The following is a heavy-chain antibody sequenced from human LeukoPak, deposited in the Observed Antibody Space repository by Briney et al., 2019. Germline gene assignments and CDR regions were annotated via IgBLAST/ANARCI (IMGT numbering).Heavy chain of an antibody. Sequence: ASVKVSCKASGYTFTSYAMHWVRQAPGQRLEWMGWINAGNGNTKYSQKFQGRVTITRDTSASTAYMELSSLRSEDTAVYYCAREGLRSGSFDYWGQGTLVTVSS. CDR3: AREGLRSGSFDY. V-gene: IGHV1-3*01. CDR2: INAGNGNT. J-gene: IGHJ4*02. D-gene: IGHD3-10*02. CDR1: GYTFTSYA.